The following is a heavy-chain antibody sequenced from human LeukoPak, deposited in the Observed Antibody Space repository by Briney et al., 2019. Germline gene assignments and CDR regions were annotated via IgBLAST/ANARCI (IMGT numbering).Heavy chain of an antibody. D-gene: IGHD1-14*01. V-gene: IGHV3-64*01. Sequence: PGGSLRLSCAASGFTFSSYAMHWVRQAPGKGLEYVSAISSNGGSTYYANSVKGRFTISRDSAKNSLYLQMNSLRAEDTALYYCARSGAGLDYWGQGTLVTVSS. CDR2: ISSNGGST. J-gene: IGHJ4*02. CDR3: ARSGAGLDY. CDR1: GFTFSSYA.